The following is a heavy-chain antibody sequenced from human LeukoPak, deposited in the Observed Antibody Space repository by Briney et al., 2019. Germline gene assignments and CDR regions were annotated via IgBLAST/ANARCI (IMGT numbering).Heavy chain of an antibody. Sequence: ASVKVSCKASGYSFTNHDMHWVRQAPGQSLEWMGYINPDNGDTKYSQEFQGRVTITTDTSTSTAYMELRSLRSDDTAVYYCARESGYDFWSGYYHFDYRGQGTLVTVSS. CDR2: INPDNGDT. V-gene: IGHV1-3*01. CDR3: ARESGYDFWSGYYHFDY. D-gene: IGHD3-3*01. CDR1: GYSFTNHD. J-gene: IGHJ4*02.